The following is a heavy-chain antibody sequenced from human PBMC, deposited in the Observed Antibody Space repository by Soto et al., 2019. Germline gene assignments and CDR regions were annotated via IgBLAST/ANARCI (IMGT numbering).Heavy chain of an antibody. Sequence: QVQLQESGPGLVKPSETLSLTCTVSGGSVSRGSYYWSWIRKPPGKGLEWIAYVYNSGSANYNPSLRSPAIISVDTSNNQFSLVLSSLTAADTAVYFCAREVTPESKYYYGMDIWGPGTTVTVSS. CDR3: AREVTPESKYYYGMDI. CDR2: VYNSGSA. J-gene: IGHJ6*02. V-gene: IGHV4-61*01. D-gene: IGHD4-17*01. CDR1: GGSVSRGSYY.